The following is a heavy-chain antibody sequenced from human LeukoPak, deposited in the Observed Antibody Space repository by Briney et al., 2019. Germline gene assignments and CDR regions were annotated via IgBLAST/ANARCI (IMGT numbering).Heavy chain of an antibody. J-gene: IGHJ6*02. CDR1: GFTFSDYY. CDR2: ISSSGSTI. Sequence: GGSLRLSCAASGFTFSDYYMSWIRQAPGKGLEWVSYISSSGSTIYYADSVKGRFTISRDNAKNSLYLQMNSLRAEDTAVYYCARVDIVATIPEYYYYGTDVWGQGTTVTVSS. D-gene: IGHD5-12*01. V-gene: IGHV3-11*01. CDR3: ARVDIVATIPEYYYYGTDV.